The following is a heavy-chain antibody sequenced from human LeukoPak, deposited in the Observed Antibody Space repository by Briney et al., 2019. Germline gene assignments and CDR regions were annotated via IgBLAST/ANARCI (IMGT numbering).Heavy chain of an antibody. CDR1: GGSISSYY. CDR3: AKEGAAAGPDFDL. V-gene: IGHV4-4*07. Sequence: SETLSLTCTVSGGSISSYYWSWIRQPPGKGLEWIGRFEPSGTTKYNPSLKSRITMSVDTSKNQFSLELNPVTAADTAVYYCAKEGAAAGPDFDLWGQGTLVIVSS. CDR2: FEPSGTT. J-gene: IGHJ4*02. D-gene: IGHD6-13*01.